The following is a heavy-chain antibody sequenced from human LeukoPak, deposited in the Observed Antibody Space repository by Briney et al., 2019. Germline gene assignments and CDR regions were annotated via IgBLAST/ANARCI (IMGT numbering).Heavy chain of an antibody. CDR3: AKSSEVVPADAFDI. Sequence: GALRLSCAASGFTFSSYAMHWVRQAPGKGLEWVAVISYDGSNKYYADSVKGRFTISRDNSKNTLYLQMNSLRAEDTAVYYCAKSSEVVPADAFDIWGQGTMVTVSS. CDR1: GFTFSSYA. J-gene: IGHJ3*02. V-gene: IGHV3-30-3*02. CDR2: ISYDGSNK. D-gene: IGHD2-2*01.